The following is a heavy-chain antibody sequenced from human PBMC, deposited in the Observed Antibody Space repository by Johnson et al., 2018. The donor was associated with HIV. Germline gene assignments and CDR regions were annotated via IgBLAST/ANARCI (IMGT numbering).Heavy chain of an antibody. CDR3: AGDRGGNYYDSSGLDAFDI. V-gene: IGHV3-23*04. D-gene: IGHD3-22*01. CDR2: ISGSGGST. J-gene: IGHJ3*02. CDR1: GFTFSSYA. Sequence: VQLVESGGGLVQPGGSLRLSCAASGFTFSSYAMSWVRQAPGKGLEWVSAISGSGGSTYYADSVKGRFTISRDNSKNTLYLQMNSLRAEDTAVYYCAGDRGGNYYDSSGLDAFDIWGRGTVVTVS.